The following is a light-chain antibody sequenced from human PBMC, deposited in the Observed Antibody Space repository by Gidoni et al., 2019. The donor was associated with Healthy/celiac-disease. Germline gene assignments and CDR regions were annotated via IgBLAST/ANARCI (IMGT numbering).Light chain of an antibody. CDR3: QQYGSSLRT. J-gene: IGKJ4*01. CDR2: GAS. Sequence: DIVLTQSPGTLSLSPGERATLSCRASQSVSSSYLAWYQQKPGQAPRLLIYGASSRATGIPDRFSGSGSGTDFTLTISRLEPEDFAVYYCQQYGSSLRTFGGGTKVEIK. CDR1: QSVSSSY. V-gene: IGKV3-20*01.